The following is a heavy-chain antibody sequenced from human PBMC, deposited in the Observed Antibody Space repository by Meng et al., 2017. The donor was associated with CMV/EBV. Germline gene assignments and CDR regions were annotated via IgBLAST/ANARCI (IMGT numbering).Heavy chain of an antibody. CDR1: FTFSSYS. Sequence: FTFSSYSVNWVRQAPGKGLEWVSSISSSSSYIYYADSVKGRFTISRDNAKNSLYLQMNSLRAEDTAVYYCARDAEYYDILTGHSYFDYWGQGTLVTVSS. CDR2: ISSSSSYI. CDR3: ARDAEYYDILTGHSYFDY. J-gene: IGHJ4*02. D-gene: IGHD3-9*01. V-gene: IGHV3-21*01.